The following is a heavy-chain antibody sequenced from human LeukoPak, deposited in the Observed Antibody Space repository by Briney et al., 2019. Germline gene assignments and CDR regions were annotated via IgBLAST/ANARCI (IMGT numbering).Heavy chain of an antibody. V-gene: IGHV4-34*01. CDR3: ARDGLKARSYYYDSSGYYTRGAFDI. CDR1: GFTFSSYW. D-gene: IGHD3-22*01. J-gene: IGHJ3*02. CDR2: INHSGST. Sequence: GSLRLSCAASGFTFSSYWMSWVRQAPGKGLEWIGKINHSGSTNYNPSLKSRVTISVDTSKNQFSLKLSSVTAADTAVYYCARDGLKARSYYYDSSGYYTRGAFDIWGQGTMVTVSS.